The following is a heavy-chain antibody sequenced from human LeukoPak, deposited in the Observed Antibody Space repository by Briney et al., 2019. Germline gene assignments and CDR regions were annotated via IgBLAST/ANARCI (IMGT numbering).Heavy chain of an antibody. CDR1: GYTFTGYY. V-gene: IGHV1-2*02. J-gene: IGHJ3*02. CDR2: INPNSGGT. D-gene: IGHD1-26*01. Sequence: ASVRVSCKASGYTFTGYYIHWVRQAPGQGLEWMGWINPNSGGTNYAQNFQGRVTMTRDTSIRTAYMDLSRLISDDTAVYYCASFGWEGTFDIWGQGTMVTVSS. CDR3: ASFGWEGTFDI.